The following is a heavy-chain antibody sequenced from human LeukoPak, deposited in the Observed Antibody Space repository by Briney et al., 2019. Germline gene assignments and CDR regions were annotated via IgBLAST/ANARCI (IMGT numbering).Heavy chain of an antibody. Sequence: SVKVSCKASGGTFSSYAISWVRQAPGQGLEWMGGIIPIFGTANYAQKFQGRVTITTDESTSTAYMELRSLRSDDTAVYYCARDRLEFYFDYWGQGTLVTVSS. CDR2: IIPIFGTA. CDR3: ARDRLEFYFDY. J-gene: IGHJ4*02. V-gene: IGHV1-69*05. D-gene: IGHD3-10*01. CDR1: GGTFSSYA.